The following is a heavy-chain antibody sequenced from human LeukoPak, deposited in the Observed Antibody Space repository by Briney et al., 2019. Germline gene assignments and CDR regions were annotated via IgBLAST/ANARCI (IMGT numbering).Heavy chain of an antibody. J-gene: IGHJ6*02. CDR1: GDSMSSGSS. CDR3: AKVVDSSSWYYYYGMDV. V-gene: IGHV3-23*01. CDR2: ISGSGGST. Sequence: ETLSLTCAVSGDSMSSGSSWSWVRQPPGKGLEWVSAISGSGGSTYYADSVKGRFTISRDNSKNTLYLQMNSLRAEDTAVYYCAKVVDSSSWYYYYGMDVWGQGTTVTVSS. D-gene: IGHD6-13*01.